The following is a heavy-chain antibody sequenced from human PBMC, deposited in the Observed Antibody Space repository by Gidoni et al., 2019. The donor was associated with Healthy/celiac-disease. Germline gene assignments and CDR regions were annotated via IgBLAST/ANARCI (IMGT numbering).Heavy chain of an antibody. D-gene: IGHD5-12*01. V-gene: IGHV3-30-3*01. Sequence: QVQLVESGGGVVQPGRSLRLPCAASGFTFSSYAMHWVRQAPGQGLEWVAVISYDGSNKYYADSVKGRFTISRDNSKNTLYLQMNSLRAEDTAVYYCARIKEGWLPDYWGQGTLVTVSS. J-gene: IGHJ4*02. CDR1: GFTFSSYA. CDR2: ISYDGSNK. CDR3: ARIKEGWLPDY.